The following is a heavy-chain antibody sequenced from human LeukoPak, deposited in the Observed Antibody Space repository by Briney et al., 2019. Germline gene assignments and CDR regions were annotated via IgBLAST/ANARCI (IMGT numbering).Heavy chain of an antibody. CDR2: IYYSGST. CDR1: GGSISSSSYY. J-gene: IGHJ5*02. Sequence: SETLSLTCTVSGGSISSSSYYWGWIRQPPGKGLEWIGSIYYSGSTYYNPSLKSRVTISVDTSKNQFSLKLSSVTAADTAVYYCARAVTSAVAGIKMGYNWFDPWGQGTLVTVSS. D-gene: IGHD6-19*01. CDR3: ARAVTSAVAGIKMGYNWFDP. V-gene: IGHV4-39*01.